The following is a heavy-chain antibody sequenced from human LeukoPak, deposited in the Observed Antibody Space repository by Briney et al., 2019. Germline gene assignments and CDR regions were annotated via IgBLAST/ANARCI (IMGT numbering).Heavy chain of an antibody. CDR2: ISWNSGSI. J-gene: IGHJ4*02. V-gene: IGHV3-9*01. Sequence: GGSLRLSCAASGFTFDDYAMHWVRQAPGKGLEWVSGISWNSGSIGYADSVKGRFTISRDNAKNSLCLQMNSLRAEDTALYYCARLQDYYDSSRYYFDYWGQGTLVTVSS. CDR1: GFTFDDYA. D-gene: IGHD3-22*01. CDR3: ARLQDYYDSSRYYFDY.